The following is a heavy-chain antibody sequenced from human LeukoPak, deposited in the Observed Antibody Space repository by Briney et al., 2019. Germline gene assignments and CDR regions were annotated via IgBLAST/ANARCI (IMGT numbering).Heavy chain of an antibody. CDR1: GGSISSYY. J-gene: IGHJ5*02. V-gene: IGHV4-4*09. D-gene: IGHD4-11*01. CDR2: IYTSGST. CDR3: ARLSLDYSNYAGWFDP. Sequence: SETLSLTCTVSGGSISSYYWSWIRQPPGKGLEWIGYIYTSGSTNYNPSLKSRVTISVGTSKNQFSLKLSSVTAADTAVYYCARLSLDYSNYAGWFDPWGQGTLVTVSS.